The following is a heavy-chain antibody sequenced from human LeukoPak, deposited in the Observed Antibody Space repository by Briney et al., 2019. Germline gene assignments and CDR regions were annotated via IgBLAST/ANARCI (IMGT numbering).Heavy chain of an antibody. V-gene: IGHV1-2*02. CDR3: ARVYYGSGSHRFYYYYYMDV. CDR1: GYTFTGYY. Sequence: ASVKVSCKASGYTFTGYYMHWVRQAPGQGLEWMGWINPNSGGTNYAQKLQGRVTMTTDTSTSTAYMELRSLRSDDTAVYYCARVYYGSGSHRFYYYYYMDVWGKGTTVTISS. D-gene: IGHD3-10*01. CDR2: INPNSGGT. J-gene: IGHJ6*03.